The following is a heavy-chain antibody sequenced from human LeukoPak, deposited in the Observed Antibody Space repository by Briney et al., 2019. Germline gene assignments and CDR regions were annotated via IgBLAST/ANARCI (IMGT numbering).Heavy chain of an antibody. CDR1: GGSINNGFY. Sequence: NPSETLSLTCSVSGGSINNGFYWGWIRQSPGKGLEWIGTISYTGTTYYNPSLERRVTISVDTSKNQSSLQLSSVTAGDPAVYYCGRESRRSYCNDYWGQGTLVTVSS. V-gene: IGHV4-39*07. CDR2: ISYTGTT. J-gene: IGHJ4*02. D-gene: IGHD3-10*01. CDR3: GRESRRSYCNDY.